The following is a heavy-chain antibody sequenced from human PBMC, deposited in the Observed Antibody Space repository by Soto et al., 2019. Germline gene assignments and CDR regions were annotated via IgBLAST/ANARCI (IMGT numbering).Heavy chain of an antibody. CDR3: AREPSSYYRSSWYYFDY. D-gene: IGHD6-13*01. CDR1: GDSVSSNSAA. V-gene: IGHV6-1*01. Sequence: QVQLQQSGPGLVKPSQTLSLTCAISGDSVSSNSAAWNWIRQSPSRGLEWLGRTYYRSKWYNDYPVSVKSRITINPDTSKNECSLQLNSVNPEDTAVYYCAREPSSYYRSSWYYFDYWGQGTLVTVSS. CDR2: TYYRSKWYN. J-gene: IGHJ4*02.